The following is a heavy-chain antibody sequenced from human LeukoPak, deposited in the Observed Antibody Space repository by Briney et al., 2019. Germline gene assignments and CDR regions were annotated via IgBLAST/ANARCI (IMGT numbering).Heavy chain of an antibody. Sequence: GGSLRLSCAASGFDLHTYEMNWVRQAPGKGLEWIADITISGHTKNYADSVKGRFTISRDSARTSLYLQMNSLRVEDTGVYFCARGDPHADLWGQGTLVTASS. V-gene: IGHV3-48*03. CDR1: GFDLHTYE. CDR2: ITISGHTK. J-gene: IGHJ5*02. CDR3: ARGDPHADL.